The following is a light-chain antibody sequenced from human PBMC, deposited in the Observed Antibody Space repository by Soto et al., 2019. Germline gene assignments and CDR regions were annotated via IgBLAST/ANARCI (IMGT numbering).Light chain of an antibody. V-gene: IGKV1-5*03. CDR3: QQYENYPWT. CDR1: QSIGGS. Sequence: DIQMTQSPSTLSASVGDRVTITCRASQSIGGSLAWYQQKPGKAPKFLIYTVSSLQSGVPSRFSGSESGTEFSLTISSLQPDDFAIYYCQQYENYPWTFGKGTKVEIK. CDR2: TVS. J-gene: IGKJ1*01.